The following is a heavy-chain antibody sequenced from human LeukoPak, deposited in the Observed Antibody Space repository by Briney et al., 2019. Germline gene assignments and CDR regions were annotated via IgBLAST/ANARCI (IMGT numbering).Heavy chain of an antibody. V-gene: IGHV1-2*02. D-gene: IGHD5-18*01. CDR2: INPNSGGT. CDR1: GYTFTGYY. Sequence: EASVKVSCKASGYTFTGYYMHWVRQAPGQGLEWMGWINPNSGGTNYAQKFQGRVTMTRDTSISTAYMELSRLRSDDTAVYYCARGRGYRFYYYYMDVWGKGTTVTISS. CDR3: ARGRGYRFYYYYMDV. J-gene: IGHJ6*03.